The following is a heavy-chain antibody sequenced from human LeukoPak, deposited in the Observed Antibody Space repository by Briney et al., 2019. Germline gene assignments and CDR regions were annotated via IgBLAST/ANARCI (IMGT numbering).Heavy chain of an antibody. D-gene: IGHD6-19*01. CDR1: GYTFTGYY. J-gene: IGHJ4*02. V-gene: IGHV1-2*06. CDR2: INPNSGGT. Sequence: ASGKVSCKASGYTFTGYYMHWVRQAPGQGLEWMGRINPNSGGTNYAQKFQGRVTMTRDTSISTAYMELSRLRSDDTAVYYCARDPGQWLVRLYYFDYWGQGTLVTVSS. CDR3: ARDPGQWLVRLYYFDY.